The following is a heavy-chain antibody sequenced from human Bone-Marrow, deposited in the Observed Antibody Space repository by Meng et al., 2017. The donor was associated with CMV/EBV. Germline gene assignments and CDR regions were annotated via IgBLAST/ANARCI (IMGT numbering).Heavy chain of an antibody. J-gene: IGHJ4*02. Sequence: LRQPESGPGLVKPSETLSLTCTVSGGSIRSSSYYWGWIRQPPGKGLEWIGSIYYSGSTYYNPSLKSRVTISVDTSKNQFSLKLSSVTAADTAVYYCAREGAVDYYFDYWGQGTLVTVSS. D-gene: IGHD6-19*01. CDR3: AREGAVDYYFDY. CDR1: GGSIRSSSYY. V-gene: IGHV4-39*07. CDR2: IYYSGST.